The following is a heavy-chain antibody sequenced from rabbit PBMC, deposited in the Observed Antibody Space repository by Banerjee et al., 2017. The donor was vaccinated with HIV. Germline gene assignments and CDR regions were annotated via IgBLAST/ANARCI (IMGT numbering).Heavy chain of an antibody. CDR3: ARGLFTYAGPDL. CDR2: IYSVSGSA. V-gene: IGHV1S40*01. CDR1: GFSFSSSYY. J-gene: IGHJ4*01. D-gene: IGHD4-2*01. Sequence: QSLEESGGGLVQPEGSLTLTCTASGFSFSSSYYMCWVRQAPGKGLEWIACIYSVSGSAYYASWAKGRFTISKTSSTTVTLQMTSLTAADTATYFCARGLFTYAGPDLWGPGTLVTVS.